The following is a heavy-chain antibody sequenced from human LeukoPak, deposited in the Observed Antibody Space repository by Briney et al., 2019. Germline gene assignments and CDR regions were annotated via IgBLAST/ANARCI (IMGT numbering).Heavy chain of an antibody. D-gene: IGHD6-19*01. Sequence: GGSLRLSCAASGFTFSSYAMSWVRQAPGKGLERVSAISGSGGSTYYADSVKGRFTISRDNSKTTLYLQMNSLRAEDTAVYYCAKVGSSGWYLDWGQGTLVTVSS. CDR1: GFTFSSYA. CDR3: AKVGSSGWYLD. CDR2: ISGSGGST. V-gene: IGHV3-23*01. J-gene: IGHJ4*02.